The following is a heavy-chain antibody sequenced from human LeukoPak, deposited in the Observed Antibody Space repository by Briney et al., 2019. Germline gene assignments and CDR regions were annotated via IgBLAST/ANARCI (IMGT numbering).Heavy chain of an antibody. CDR3: ARDASSCGGNSRLMYFGL. D-gene: IGHD2-21*02. CDR2: ISYDGSNK. Sequence: GQSLRLSCEASGFTFSTYGMHWVRQAPGKGLEWVAVISYDGSNKFYADSVKGRFTISRDDSKNMLYLQTNGLRAEDTAFYYCARDASSCGGNSRLMYFGLWGRGTLVTVSS. CDR1: GFTFSTYG. V-gene: IGHV3-30*03. J-gene: IGHJ2*01.